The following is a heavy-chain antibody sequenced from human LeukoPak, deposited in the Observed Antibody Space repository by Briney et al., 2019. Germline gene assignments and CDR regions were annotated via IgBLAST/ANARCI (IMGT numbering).Heavy chain of an antibody. J-gene: IGHJ3*02. Sequence: SGTLSLTCAVSGGSISSSNWWSWVRQPPGKRLEWIGEIYHSGSTNYNPSLKSRVTISVDKSKNQFSLKLSSVTAADTAVYYCARNVDIVATIAFDIWGQGTMVTVSS. CDR1: GGSISSSNW. V-gene: IGHV4-4*02. D-gene: IGHD5-12*01. CDR2: IYHSGST. CDR3: ARNVDIVATIAFDI.